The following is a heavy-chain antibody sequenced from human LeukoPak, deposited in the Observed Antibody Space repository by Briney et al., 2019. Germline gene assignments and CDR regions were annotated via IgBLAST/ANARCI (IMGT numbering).Heavy chain of an antibody. CDR2: IYTSGST. CDR3: ARDWGNYYYYYMDV. V-gene: IGHV4-4*07. Sequence: SETLSLTCTVSGGSISSYYWSWIRQPAGKGLEWIGRIYTSGSTNYNPSFKSRVTMSVDTSKNQFSLKLSSVTAADTAVYYCARDWGNYYYYYMDVWGKGTTVTVSS. D-gene: IGHD3-16*01. J-gene: IGHJ6*03. CDR1: GGSISSYY.